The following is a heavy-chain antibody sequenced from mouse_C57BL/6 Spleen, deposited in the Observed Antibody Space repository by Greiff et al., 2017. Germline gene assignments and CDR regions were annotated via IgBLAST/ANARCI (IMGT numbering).Heavy chain of an antibody. CDR3: ANYYGSKGGAMDY. J-gene: IGHJ4*01. Sequence: EVKLMESGGGLVQPGGSLKLSCAASGFTFSDYYMYWVRQTPEKRLEWVAYISNGGGSTYYPETVKGRFTISRDKAKNTLYLQMSRLKSEATAMYYCANYYGSKGGAMDYWGQGTSVTVSS. V-gene: IGHV5-12*01. CDR1: GFTFSDYY. D-gene: IGHD1-1*01. CDR2: ISNGGGST.